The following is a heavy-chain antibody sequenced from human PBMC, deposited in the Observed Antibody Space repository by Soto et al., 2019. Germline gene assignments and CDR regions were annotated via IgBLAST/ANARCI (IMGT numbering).Heavy chain of an antibody. D-gene: IGHD2-2*01. V-gene: IGHV4-59*01. CDR3: ARAYGYCSSTSCYYFDY. CDR2: IYYSGST. Sequence: PSETLSLTCTVSGGSISSYYWSWIRQPPGKGLEWIGYIYYSGSTNYNPSLKSRVTISVDTSKNQFSLKLSSVTAADTAVYYCARAYGYCSSTSCYYFDYWGQGTLVTVSS. CDR1: GGSISSYY. J-gene: IGHJ4*02.